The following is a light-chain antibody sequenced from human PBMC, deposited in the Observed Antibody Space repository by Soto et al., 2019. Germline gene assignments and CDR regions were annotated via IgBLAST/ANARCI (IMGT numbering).Light chain of an antibody. J-gene: IGKJ4*01. CDR1: QSVSSN. CDR3: PQYNKWPPLT. Sequence: EIVMTQSPATLSVSPGERATLSCRASQSVSSNLAWYQQKPGQAPRLLIYGASTRATGIPARFSGSVSGTEFTLTISSLQSEDFAVYYCPQYNKWPPLTFGGGTKVEIK. V-gene: IGKV3-15*01. CDR2: GAS.